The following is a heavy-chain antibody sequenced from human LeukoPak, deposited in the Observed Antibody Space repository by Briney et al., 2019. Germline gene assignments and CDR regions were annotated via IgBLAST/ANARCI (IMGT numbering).Heavy chain of an antibody. CDR3: VKAILFGSVSYYAD. CDR2: VSSDGGST. J-gene: IGHJ4*02. CDR1: GFTFSNFP. Sequence: GGSLRLSCSASGFTFSNFPMHWVRQAPGKGLEYVSAVSSDGGSTYYADSVRGRFTISRDNPKNPLSLQMGSLRAEDTAVYYCVKAILFGSVSYYADWGQGTLVTVSS. V-gene: IGHV3-64D*09. D-gene: IGHD3-22*01.